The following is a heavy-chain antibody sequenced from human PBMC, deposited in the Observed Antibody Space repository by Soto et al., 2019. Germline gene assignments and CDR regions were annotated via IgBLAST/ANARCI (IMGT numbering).Heavy chain of an antibody. J-gene: IGHJ6*02. CDR3: SRYCSSTSCYRSRTNGMDV. CDR2: IRSKANSYAT. D-gene: IGHD2-2*02. CDR1: GFTFSGSA. V-gene: IGHV3-73*01. Sequence: PGGSLRLSCAASGFTFSGSAMHWVRQASGKGLEWVGRIRSKANSYATAYAASVKGRFTISRDDSKNTAYLQMNSLKTEDTAVYYCSRYCSSTSCYRSRTNGMDVWGQGTTVTVS.